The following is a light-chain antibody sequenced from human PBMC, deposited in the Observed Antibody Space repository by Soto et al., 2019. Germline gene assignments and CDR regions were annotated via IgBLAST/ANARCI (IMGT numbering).Light chain of an antibody. CDR2: GAF. CDR3: QQYGSSPWT. V-gene: IGKV3-20*01. CDR1: QSVTSSF. Sequence: EIVLTQSPGTLSLSPGERATLSCRASQSVTSSFLAWYQQKPGQAPRLLLYGAFGRATGIPDRFSGSGSGTDFTLTISRLEPEDSAVYYCQQYGSSPWTFGQGTKVEIQ. J-gene: IGKJ1*01.